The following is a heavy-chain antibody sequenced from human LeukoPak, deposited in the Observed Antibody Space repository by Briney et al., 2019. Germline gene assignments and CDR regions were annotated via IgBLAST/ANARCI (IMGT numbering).Heavy chain of an antibody. V-gene: IGHV4-31*03. CDR1: GGSISSGGYY. CDR2: IYYSGST. Sequence: SETLSLTCTVSGGSISSGGYYWSWIRQHPGKGLEWIGYIYYSGSTYYNPSLKSRVTISVDTSKNQFSLKLSSVTAADTAVYYCARDREYYDYVWGSYPLWGQGTLVTVSS. D-gene: IGHD3-16*02. CDR3: ARDREYYDYVWGSYPL. J-gene: IGHJ4*02.